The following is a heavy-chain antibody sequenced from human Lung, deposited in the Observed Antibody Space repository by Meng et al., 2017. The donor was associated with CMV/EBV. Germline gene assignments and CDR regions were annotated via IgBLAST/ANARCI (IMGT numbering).Heavy chain of an antibody. CDR1: GFTFSGSA. CDR2: IRSKTNNYAT. Sequence: GGSLRLSCATSGFTFSGSAIHWVRQASGKGLEWVGHIRSKTNNYATAYAASVKGRFTISRDDSKNTAYLQMNSLKTEDTAVYYCIRPYGDYTYYYGLDVWGQGTTVTVSS. D-gene: IGHD4-17*01. V-gene: IGHV3-73*01. J-gene: IGHJ6*02. CDR3: IRPYGDYTYYYGLDV.